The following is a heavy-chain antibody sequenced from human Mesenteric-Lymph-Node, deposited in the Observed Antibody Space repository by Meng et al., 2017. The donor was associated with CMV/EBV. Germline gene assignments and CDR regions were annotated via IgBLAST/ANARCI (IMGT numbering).Heavy chain of an antibody. CDR2: INTNTGNP. V-gene: IGHV7-4-1*02. CDR3: AREGRHYDILTGYYPPSPDY. Sequence: TNYAMKWVRQAPGQGLEWMGWINTNTGNPTYAQGFTGRFVFSLDTSVSAAYLHITSLRADDTAVYYCAREGRHYDILTGYYPPSPDYWGQGTLVTVSS. D-gene: IGHD3-9*01. CDR1: TNYA. J-gene: IGHJ4*02.